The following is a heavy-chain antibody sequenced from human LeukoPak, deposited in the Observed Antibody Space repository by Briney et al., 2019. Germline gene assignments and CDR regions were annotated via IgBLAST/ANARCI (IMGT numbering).Heavy chain of an antibody. D-gene: IGHD2-15*01. CDR2: INYSGST. CDR3: AMVVVAATTFDY. CDR1: GGPISSSSYY. J-gene: IGHJ4*01. V-gene: IGHV4-39*07. Sequence: SETLSLTCTVSGGPISSSSYYWGWIRQPPGKGLEWIGSINYSGSTYYNPSLKSRVTISVDTSKNQFSLKVSSVTGADTAVYYCAMVVVAATTFDYCGHGTLVTVSS.